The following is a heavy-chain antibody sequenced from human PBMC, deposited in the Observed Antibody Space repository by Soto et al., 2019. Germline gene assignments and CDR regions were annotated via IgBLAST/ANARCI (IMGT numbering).Heavy chain of an antibody. D-gene: IGHD3-22*01. Sequence: SETLSLTCTVSGGSISSGGYYWSWIRQHPGKGLEWIGYIYYSGSTYYNPSLKSRVTISVDTSKNQFSLKLISVTAADTAVYYCARDGYYYDSSGYSRYAFDIWGQGTMVTVSS. V-gene: IGHV4-31*03. J-gene: IGHJ3*02. CDR1: GGSISSGGYY. CDR2: IYYSGST. CDR3: ARDGYYYDSSGYSRYAFDI.